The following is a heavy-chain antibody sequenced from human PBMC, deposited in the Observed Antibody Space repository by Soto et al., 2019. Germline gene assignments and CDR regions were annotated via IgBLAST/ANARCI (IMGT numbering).Heavy chain of an antibody. J-gene: IGHJ6*02. CDR3: AMVDVYVTPSPQDV. CDR1: GYTFTRYG. D-gene: IGHD3-16*01. CDR2: INTYNGNT. V-gene: IGHV1-18*01. Sequence: QVQLVQSGAEVKNPGASVKVSCKASGYTFTRYGIGWARQAPGQGLEWMGWINTYNGNTNYAQNVQGRVTLTTDTPTSTAYTQLRSLRSNDTAIYYCAMVDVYVTPSPQDVWGQGTTVNVSS.